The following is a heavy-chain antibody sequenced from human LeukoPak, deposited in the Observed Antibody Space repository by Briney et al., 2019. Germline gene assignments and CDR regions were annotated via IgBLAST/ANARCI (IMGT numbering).Heavy chain of an antibody. CDR1: GYTFTSYD. J-gene: IGHJ6*03. CDR3: ARGLLYFDWFLRYYYMDV. CDR2: MNPNSGNT. V-gene: IGHV1-8*01. Sequence: ASVKVSFTASGYTFTSYDINWVRQAPGQGLEWIGWMNPNSGNTGYAQKFQGRVTMTRNTSISTANMELSSLRSEDTAVYYCARGLLYFDWFLRYYYMDVWGKGTTVTVS. D-gene: IGHD3-9*01.